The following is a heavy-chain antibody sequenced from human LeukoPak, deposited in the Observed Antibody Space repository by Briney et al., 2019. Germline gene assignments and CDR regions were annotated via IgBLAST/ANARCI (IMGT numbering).Heavy chain of an antibody. CDR2: IKHDGSEK. Sequence: GGSLRLTCAASGFIFTNYFMSWVRQAPGKGLEWVASIKHDGSEKYYVDSVRGRFTISRDNTMNSLYLQMSSLRAEDTAVYYCATDRGWRTSGYYLYYFEYWGQGTLVTYSS. D-gene: IGHD3-3*01. J-gene: IGHJ4*02. CDR3: ATDRGWRTSGYYLYYFEY. V-gene: IGHV3-7*01. CDR1: GFIFTNYF.